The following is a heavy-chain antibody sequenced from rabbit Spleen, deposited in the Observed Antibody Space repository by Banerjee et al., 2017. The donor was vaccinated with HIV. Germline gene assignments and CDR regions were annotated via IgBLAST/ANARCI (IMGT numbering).Heavy chain of an antibody. J-gene: IGHJ4*01. CDR2: IDSGSSGST. CDR1: GFSFSSTYY. D-gene: IGHD8-1*01. Sequence: EQLEESGGGLVKPEGSLTLTCTASGFSFSSTYYMCWVRQAPGKGLEWIACIDSGSSGSTYYANWAIGRFTFSKTSSTTVTLQMTSLTAADTATYFCARNLENYAGSSYLDLWGPGTLVTVS. CDR3: ARNLENYAGSSYLDL. V-gene: IGHV1S45*01.